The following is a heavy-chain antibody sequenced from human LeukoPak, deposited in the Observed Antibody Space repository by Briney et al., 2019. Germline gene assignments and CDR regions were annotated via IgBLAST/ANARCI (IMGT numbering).Heavy chain of an antibody. J-gene: IGHJ5*02. D-gene: IGHD6-13*01. V-gene: IGHV4-59*01. CDR2: IYYSGST. CDR3: AREGDSSSWYPNSVFDP. CDR1: GGSISSYY. Sequence: PSETLSLTCTVSGGSISSYYWSWIRQPPGKGLEWIGYIYYSGSTNYNPSLKSRVTISVDTSKNQFSLKLSSVTAADTAVYYCAREGDSSSWYPNSVFDPWGQGTLVTVSS.